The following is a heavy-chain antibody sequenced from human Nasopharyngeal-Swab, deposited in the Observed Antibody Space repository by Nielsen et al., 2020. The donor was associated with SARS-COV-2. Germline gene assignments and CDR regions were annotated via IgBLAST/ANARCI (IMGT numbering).Heavy chain of an antibody. V-gene: IGHV3-23*01. J-gene: IGHJ4*02. CDR3: AKDKEDLRGVGSYDY. Sequence: GGSLRLSCVGSGFTLRNYDMGWVRQTPGKGLEWVPHISGSGGGTYYTDSVKGRFTISRDNSKNTLHLHMSSLRAEDTAVYYCAKDKEDLRGVGSYDYWGQGTLVTVSS. D-gene: IGHD3-10*01. CDR2: ISGSGGGT. CDR1: GFTLRNYD.